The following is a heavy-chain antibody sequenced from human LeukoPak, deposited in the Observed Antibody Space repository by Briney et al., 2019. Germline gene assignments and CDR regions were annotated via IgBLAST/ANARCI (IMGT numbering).Heavy chain of an antibody. Sequence: WESLKISLNGSGYSLTSYWIDWVRQMPGKGLEWMGIIYPGDSDTRYSPSFQGQVPISADKSISTAYLQWSSLKASDNAMDYCARQEGSGGAAAGTFDYWGQGTLVTVSS. CDR1: GYSLTSYW. CDR3: ARQEGSGGAAAGTFDY. J-gene: IGHJ4*02. CDR2: IYPGDSDT. D-gene: IGHD6-13*01. V-gene: IGHV5-51*01.